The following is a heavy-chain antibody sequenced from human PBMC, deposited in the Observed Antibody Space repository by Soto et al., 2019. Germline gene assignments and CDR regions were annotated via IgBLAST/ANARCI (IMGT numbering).Heavy chain of an antibody. J-gene: IGHJ6*02. CDR3: ARGLHNDYSNYWGSSYGMDV. V-gene: IGHV1-18*01. Sequence: QVQMVQSGAEVKKPGASVKVSCKTSGYTFTSYGISWVRQAPGQGLEWMGWISAYNGNKNYAQKVQGRVTKTTDTSTSTAYMELRSLRSDDTAVYYCARGLHNDYSNYWGSSYGMDVWGQGTTVTVSS. CDR2: ISAYNGNK. D-gene: IGHD4-4*01. CDR1: GYTFTSYG.